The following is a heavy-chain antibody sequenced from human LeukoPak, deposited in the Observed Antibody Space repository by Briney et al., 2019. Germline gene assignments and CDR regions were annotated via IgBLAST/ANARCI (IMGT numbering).Heavy chain of an antibody. CDR3: ARDSNSGWP. J-gene: IGHJ5*02. D-gene: IGHD6-19*01. CDR1: GYTFTNYY. Sequence: ASVKVSCKTSGYTFTNYYIHWVRQAPGQGLEWMGWINPNSGDTNYAQKFQGRVTMTRDTSITTAYMELSRLRSDDTAVYYCARDSNSGWPWGQGTLVTVSS. V-gene: IGHV1-2*02. CDR2: INPNSGDT.